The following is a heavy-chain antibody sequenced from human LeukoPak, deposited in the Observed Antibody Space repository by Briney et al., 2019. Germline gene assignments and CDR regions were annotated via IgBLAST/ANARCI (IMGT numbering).Heavy chain of an antibody. D-gene: IGHD6-13*01. CDR2: ISGSGGST. J-gene: IGHJ4*02. Sequence: SGGSLRLSCAASGFTFSSYAMHWVRQAPGKGLEWVSAISGSGGSTYYADSVKGRFTISRDNSKNTLYLQMNSLRAEDTAVYYCARHSSSYRFDYWGQGTLVTVSS. CDR3: ARHSSSYRFDY. V-gene: IGHV3-23*01. CDR1: GFTFSSYA.